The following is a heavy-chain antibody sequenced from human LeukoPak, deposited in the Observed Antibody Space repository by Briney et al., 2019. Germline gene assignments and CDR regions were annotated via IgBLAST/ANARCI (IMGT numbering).Heavy chain of an antibody. CDR3: ASNLVVPAAMDAFDI. D-gene: IGHD2-2*01. Sequence: ASVKVSCKASGYTFTSYGISWVRQAPGQGLEWMGWISAYNGNTNYAQKLQGRVTMTTDTSTSTAYMELRSLRSDDTAVYYCASNLVVPAAMDAFDIWGQGTMVTVS. V-gene: IGHV1-18*01. CDR2: ISAYNGNT. CDR1: GYTFTSYG. J-gene: IGHJ3*02.